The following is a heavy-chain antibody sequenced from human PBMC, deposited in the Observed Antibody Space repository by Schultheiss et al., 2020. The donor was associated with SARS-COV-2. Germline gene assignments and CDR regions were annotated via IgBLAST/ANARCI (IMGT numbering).Heavy chain of an antibody. V-gene: IGHV3-48*01. J-gene: IGHJ4*02. CDR3: ARDPVSYCSGGSCSSTFDY. Sequence: GGSLRLSCAASGFTFSSYSMNWVRQAPGKGLEWVSYISSGSSTIYYADSVKGRFTISRNNAKNSLYLQMNSLRAEDTAVYYCARDPVSYCSGGSCSSTFDYWGQGTLVTVSS. CDR2: ISSGSSTI. D-gene: IGHD2-15*01. CDR1: GFTFSSYS.